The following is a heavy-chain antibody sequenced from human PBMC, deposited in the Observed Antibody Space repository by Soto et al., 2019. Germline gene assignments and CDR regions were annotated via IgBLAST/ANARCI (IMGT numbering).Heavy chain of an antibody. J-gene: IGHJ4*02. CDR1: GFTFSSYA. CDR3: TKAYYYDSSGYSG. CDR2: ISGSGGST. D-gene: IGHD3-22*01. Sequence: EVQLLESGGGLVQPGGSLRLSCAASGFTFSSYAMSWVRQAPGKGLEWVSAISGSGGSTYYADSVKGRFTISRDNSKNTLYLQMNSLRAEDTAVYYCTKAYYYDSSGYSGWGQGTLVTVSS. V-gene: IGHV3-23*01.